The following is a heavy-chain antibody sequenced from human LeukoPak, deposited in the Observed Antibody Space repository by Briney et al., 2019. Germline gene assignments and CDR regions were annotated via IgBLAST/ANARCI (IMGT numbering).Heavy chain of an antibody. V-gene: IGHV1-2*02. Sequence: ASVKVSCKASGYTFTGYYMHWVRQAPGQGLEWMGWINPNSGGTNYAQKFQGRVTITRHTSISTAYMKLSSLRCEDTAVYYCARYSSGWAIDYWGEGTLVSVSS. CDR2: INPNSGGT. CDR1: GYTFTGYY. J-gene: IGHJ4*02. CDR3: ARYSSGWAIDY. D-gene: IGHD6-19*01.